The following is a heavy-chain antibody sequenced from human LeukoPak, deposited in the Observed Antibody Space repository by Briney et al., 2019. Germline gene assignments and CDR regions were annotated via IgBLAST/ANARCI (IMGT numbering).Heavy chain of an antibody. J-gene: IGHJ3*02. D-gene: IGHD4-23*01. CDR2: ISAYNGNT. Sequence: ASVKVSCKASGYTFTSYGISWVRQAPGQGLEWMGWISAYNGNTNYAQKLQGRVTMTTDTSTSTAYMELRSLRSDDTAVYYCARDEPWRTTVVQQAFDIWGQGTMVTVSS. V-gene: IGHV1-18*01. CDR3: ARDEPWRTTVVQQAFDI. CDR1: GYTFTSYG.